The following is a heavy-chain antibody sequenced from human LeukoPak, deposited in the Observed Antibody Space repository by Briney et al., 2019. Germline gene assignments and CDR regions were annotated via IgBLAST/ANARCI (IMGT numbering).Heavy chain of an antibody. CDR1: GFTFDDYG. CDR2: INWNGGST. CDR3: ARAAVAGIFGGRWFDP. Sequence: GGSLRLSCAASGFTFDDYGMSWVRQAPGKGLEWVSGINWNGGSTGYADSVKGRFTISRDNAKNSLYLQMNSLRAEDTALCHCARAAVAGIFGGRWFDPWGQGTLVTVSS. D-gene: IGHD6-19*01. V-gene: IGHV3-20*01. J-gene: IGHJ5*02.